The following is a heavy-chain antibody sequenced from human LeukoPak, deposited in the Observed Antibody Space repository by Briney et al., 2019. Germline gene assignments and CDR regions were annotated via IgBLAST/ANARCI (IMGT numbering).Heavy chain of an antibody. CDR2: IYHSGST. CDR1: GVSISRGGYS. Sequence: SETLSLTCAVSGVSISRGGYSWSWLRQPPGKGLDWIGYIYHSGSTYYNPSLKSRVTISVDTSKNQFSLKLRSVTAADTAVYYCARHLGGSGYPTPFDYWGQGTLVTVSS. D-gene: IGHD3-22*01. J-gene: IGHJ4*02. V-gene: IGHV4-30-2*01. CDR3: ARHLGGSGYPTPFDY.